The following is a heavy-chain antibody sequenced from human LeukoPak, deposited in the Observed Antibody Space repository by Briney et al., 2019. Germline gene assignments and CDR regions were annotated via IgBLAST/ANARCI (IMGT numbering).Heavy chain of an antibody. V-gene: IGHV4-59*02. CDR1: GDSVRSYY. Sequence: LSATLSLTCTVSGDSVRSYYWSWIRQPPGQGLEWLGHINDRGSTNYNPSLQGRVTISIDTSKNQFSLKVNSVTAADTAVYYCVRDSRYGSGWFEDGLDFWGQGTTVTVSS. CDR2: INDRGST. CDR3: VRDSRYGSGWFEDGLDF. D-gene: IGHD6-13*01. J-gene: IGHJ6*02.